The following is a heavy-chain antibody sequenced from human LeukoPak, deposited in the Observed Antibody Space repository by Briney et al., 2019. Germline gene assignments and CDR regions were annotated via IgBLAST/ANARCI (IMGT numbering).Heavy chain of an antibody. V-gene: IGHV3-48*02. CDR2: ISSGSSTI. D-gene: IGHD6-13*01. CDR1: GFTFSTYS. Sequence: PGGSLRLSCAASGFTFSTYSMNWVRQAPGKGLEWVSYISSGSSTIYYADSVKGRFTISRDNAKNSLYLQMNSLRDEDTAVYYCARASYSSSWRYYFDYWGQGTLVTVSS. CDR3: ARASYSSSWRYYFDY. J-gene: IGHJ4*02.